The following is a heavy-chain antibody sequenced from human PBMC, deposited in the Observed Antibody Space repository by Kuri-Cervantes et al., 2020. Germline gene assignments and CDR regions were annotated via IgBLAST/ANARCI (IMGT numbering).Heavy chain of an antibody. CDR3: ARDWDRTTLYYYYGMDV. D-gene: IGHD1-14*01. Sequence: LSLPFAASGFTFSDYYMSWSRQAPGKGLEWGSYISSSSSYIDYADSVKGRFTISRDNAKNSLYLQMNSLRAEDTAVYYCARDWDRTTLYYYYGMDVWGQGTTVTVSS. J-gene: IGHJ6*02. CDR2: ISSSSSYI. CDR1: GFTFSDYY. V-gene: IGHV3-11*06.